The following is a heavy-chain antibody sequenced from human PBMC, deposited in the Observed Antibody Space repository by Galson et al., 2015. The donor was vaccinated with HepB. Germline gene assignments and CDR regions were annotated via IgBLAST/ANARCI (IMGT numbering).Heavy chain of an antibody. V-gene: IGHV3-23*01. J-gene: IGHJ5*02. CDR2: ISGSGGST. D-gene: IGHD2-2*01. CDR3: ASYGVPAAISWFDP. CDR1: GFTFSSYA. Sequence: SLRLSCAASGFTFSSYAMSWVRQAPGKGPEWVSAISGSGGSTYYADSVKGRFTISRDNSKNTLYLQMNSLRAEDTAVYYCASYGVPAAISWFDPWGQGTLVTVSS.